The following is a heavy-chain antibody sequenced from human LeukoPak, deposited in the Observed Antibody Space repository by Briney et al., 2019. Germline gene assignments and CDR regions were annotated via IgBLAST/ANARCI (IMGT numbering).Heavy chain of an antibody. J-gene: IGHJ4*02. V-gene: IGHV3-30-3*01. CDR2: ISYDGSDE. D-gene: IGHD2-15*01. Sequence: GGSLRLSCAASGFTFSTYTMHWVRQAPGKGLEWVAFISYDGSDEYYADSVKGRFTISRDSSRNTLYLQMNSLRAEDTAVYYCAAEYCGGGFCYTRHSGHDCWGQGTLVPVSS. CDR3: AAEYCGGGFCYTRHSGHDC. CDR1: GFTFSTYT.